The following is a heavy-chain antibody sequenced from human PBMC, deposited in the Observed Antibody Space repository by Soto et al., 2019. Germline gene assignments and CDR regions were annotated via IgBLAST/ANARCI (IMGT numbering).Heavy chain of an antibody. CDR2: ISAHNGNT. V-gene: IGHV1-18*01. Sequence: QVHLVQSGAEVKKPGASVKVSCKASGYTFTSYGITWVRQAPGQGLEWMEWISAHNGNTDYAQKLQGRVIVTRDTPTSTAYMELRSLRSDDTAVYYCARGRYGDYWGQGALVTVSS. CDR1: GYTFTSYG. D-gene: IGHD1-1*01. CDR3: ARGRYGDY. J-gene: IGHJ4*02.